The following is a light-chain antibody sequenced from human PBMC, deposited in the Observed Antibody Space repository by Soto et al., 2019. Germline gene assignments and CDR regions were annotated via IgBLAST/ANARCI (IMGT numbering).Light chain of an antibody. V-gene: IGKV1-39*01. J-gene: IGKJ4*01. CDR3: QQSYSTPT. CDR1: QSISSY. Sequence: DIQITQSPSSLSASVGDRVTITFPASQSISSYLNWYQQKPGKAPKLLIYAASSLQSGVPSRFSGSGSGTDFTLTISSLQPEDFATYYCQQSYSTPTFGGGTKVDIK. CDR2: AAS.